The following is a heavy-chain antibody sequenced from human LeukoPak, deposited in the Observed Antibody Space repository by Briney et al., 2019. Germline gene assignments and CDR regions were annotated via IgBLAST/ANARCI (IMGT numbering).Heavy chain of an antibody. J-gene: IGHJ4*02. D-gene: IGHD3-22*01. CDR1: GYTFTSYG. CDR2: ISAYNGNT. V-gene: IGHV1-18*01. CDR3: ARDLRVVGRGRDSSGSSGY. Sequence: ASVKVSCKASGYTFTSYGISWVRQAPGQGLEWMGRISAYNGNTNYAQKLQGRVTMTTDTSTNTAYMELRSLRSDDTAVYYCARDLRVVGRGRDSSGSSGYWGQGTLVTVSS.